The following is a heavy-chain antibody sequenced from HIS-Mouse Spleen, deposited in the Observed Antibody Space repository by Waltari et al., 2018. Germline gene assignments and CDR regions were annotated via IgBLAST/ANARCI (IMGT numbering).Heavy chain of an antibody. CDR2: IYYSGST. J-gene: IGHJ2*01. CDR3: AREIPYSSSWYDWYFDL. V-gene: IGHV4-39*07. D-gene: IGHD6-13*01. CDR1: GGSISSSSYS. Sequence: QLQLQESGPGLVKPSETLSLTCTVPGGSISSSSYSWGWIRPPPGKGLEWIGSIYYSGSTYYNPSLKSRVTISVDTSKNQFSLKLSSVTAADTAVYYCAREIPYSSSWYDWYFDLWGRGTLVTVSS.